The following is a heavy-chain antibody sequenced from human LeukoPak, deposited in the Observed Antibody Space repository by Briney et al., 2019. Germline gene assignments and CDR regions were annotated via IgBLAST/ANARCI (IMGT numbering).Heavy chain of an antibody. Sequence: ASVKVPCKASGGTFSHYAINWVRQAPGPGLEWMGGIIPIFGTANYAQKFQGRVTITADESTSTVYMELNSLKSEDTAVYYCARGWDYDSGGRPTAYVYWGQGTLVTVSS. D-gene: IGHD3-22*01. CDR3: ARGWDYDSGGRPTAYVY. V-gene: IGHV1-69*13. J-gene: IGHJ4*02. CDR1: GGTFSHYA. CDR2: IIPIFGTA.